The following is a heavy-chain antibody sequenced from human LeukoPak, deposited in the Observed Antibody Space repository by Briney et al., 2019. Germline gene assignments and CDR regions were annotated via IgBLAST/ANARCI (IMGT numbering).Heavy chain of an antibody. CDR3: ARDRDWFDP. V-gene: IGHV4-59*01. CDR1: GGSISSYY. J-gene: IGHJ5*02. D-gene: IGHD3-10*01. CDR2: IYYSGST. Sequence: PSETLSLTCTVSGGSISSYYWSWIRQPPGKGLKWIGYIYYSGSTNYNPSLKSRVTISVDTSKNQFSLKLSSVTAADTAVYYCARDRDWFDPWGQGTLVTVSS.